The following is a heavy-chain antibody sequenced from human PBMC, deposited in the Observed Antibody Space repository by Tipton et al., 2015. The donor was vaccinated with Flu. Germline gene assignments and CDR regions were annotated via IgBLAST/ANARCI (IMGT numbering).Heavy chain of an antibody. J-gene: IGHJ4*02. V-gene: IGHV3-7*01. CDR1: GFSFSRYW. Sequence: GSLRLSCAASGFSFSRYWMSWVRQAPGKGLEWVANMNQDGSEKYHVDSVRGRFTISRDNAKNSLFLQMNNLRAEDTAVYYCVRKGFGDYWGQGILVTVSS. CDR3: VRKGFGDY. CDR2: MNQDGSEK. D-gene: IGHD3-10*01.